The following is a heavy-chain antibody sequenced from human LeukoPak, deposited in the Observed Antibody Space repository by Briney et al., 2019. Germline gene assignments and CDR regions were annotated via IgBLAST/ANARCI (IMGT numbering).Heavy chain of an antibody. CDR1: GFTFSSHE. CDR3: ARDGIQLGCMDV. Sequence: GGSLRLACAASGFTFSSHEMKWVRQAPGKGLEWISYISTSGSSIYYADSVKGRFTISRDNAKNSLYLQMNSLRAEDTAVYYCARDGIQLGCMDVWGKGTTVTVPS. CDR2: ISTSGSSI. J-gene: IGHJ6*03. D-gene: IGHD5-18*01. V-gene: IGHV3-48*03.